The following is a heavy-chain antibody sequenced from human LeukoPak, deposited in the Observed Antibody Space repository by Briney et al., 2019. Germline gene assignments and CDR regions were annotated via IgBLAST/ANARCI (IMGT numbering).Heavy chain of an antibody. V-gene: IGHV3-23*01. Sequence: GGSLRLSCAASGFTFREFSMSWVRQAPGKGLEWVSNIRSNGGDTYYTDSVKGRFTISRDNSRNTLYLEMNSLRAGDTAVYYCAKGGYTTWFDPWGQGTLVTVSS. D-gene: IGHD2-15*01. CDR3: AKGGYTTWFDP. CDR1: GFTFREFS. CDR2: IRSNGGDT. J-gene: IGHJ5*02.